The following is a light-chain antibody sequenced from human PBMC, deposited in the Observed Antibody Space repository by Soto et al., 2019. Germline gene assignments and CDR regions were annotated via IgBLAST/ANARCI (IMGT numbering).Light chain of an antibody. V-gene: IGLV2-23*02. CDR1: SSDVGSYNL. J-gene: IGLJ2*01. Sequence: QSALTQPASVSGSPGQSITISCTGTSSDVGSYNLVSWYQHHPGKAPKLMIYEVSKRPSGVSNRFSGSKSGNTASLTISGLQAEDEADYYCSSYAGSSTYVVFGGGTKLTVL. CDR3: SSYAGSSTYVV. CDR2: EVS.